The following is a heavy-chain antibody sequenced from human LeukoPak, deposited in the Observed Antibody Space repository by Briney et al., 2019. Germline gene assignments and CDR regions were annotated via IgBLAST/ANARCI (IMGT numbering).Heavy chain of an antibody. D-gene: IGHD5-24*01. CDR1: GFTFSSYG. V-gene: IGHV3-30*03. Sequence: GRSLRLSCAASGFTFSSYGMHWVRQAPGKGLEWVAVISYDGSNKYYADSGKGRFTISRDNSKNTLYLQMNSLRAEDTAVYYCARHGSDAFDIWGQGTVVTVSS. J-gene: IGHJ3*02. CDR3: ARHGSDAFDI. CDR2: ISYDGSNK.